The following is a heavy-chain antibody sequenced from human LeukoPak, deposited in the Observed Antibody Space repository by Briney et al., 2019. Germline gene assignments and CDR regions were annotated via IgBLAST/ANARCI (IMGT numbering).Heavy chain of an antibody. J-gene: IGHJ4*01. CDR2: ISGDGSVT. CDR3: ARYSSSSGGAASYLDY. Sequence: PGGSLRLSCTASGFTLRNYWMHWVRQVPRKRLVWVSRISGDGSVTNYADSVQGRFTISRDNAKDILYLQINSLRSEDTAVYYCARYSSSSGGAASYLDYWGHGTLVTVSS. D-gene: IGHD6-6*01. CDR1: GFTLRNYW. V-gene: IGHV3-74*01.